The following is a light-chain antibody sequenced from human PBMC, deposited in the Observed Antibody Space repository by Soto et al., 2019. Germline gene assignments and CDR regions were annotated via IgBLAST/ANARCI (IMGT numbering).Light chain of an antibody. J-gene: IGKJ2*01. CDR2: PAS. CDR3: QQSYRTPYT. Sequence: DIQMTQSPSSLSASVRDRVTITCRASQNITTYLNWYQQNTGEAPKLLIYPASNLQSGVPSRFSGSGSGTDVTLTITSLQPEDCATYYCQQSYRTPYTFGQGTKLEIK. V-gene: IGKV1-39*01. CDR1: QNITTY.